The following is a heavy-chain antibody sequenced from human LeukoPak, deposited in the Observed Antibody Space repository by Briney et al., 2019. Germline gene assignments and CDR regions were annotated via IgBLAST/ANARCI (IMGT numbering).Heavy chain of an antibody. CDR2: IYYSGST. J-gene: IGHJ4*02. D-gene: IGHD3-10*01. V-gene: IGHV4-61*01. CDR1: GGSVSSSTYY. CDR3: ASVFRGSGNYFDY. Sequence: SETLSLTCSVSGGSVSSSTYYWSWIRQPPGKGLEWIGYIYYSGSTNYNPSLKSRVTISVDTSRNQFSLKLNSLTAADTAVYYCASVFRGSGNYFDYWGQGSLVTVSS.